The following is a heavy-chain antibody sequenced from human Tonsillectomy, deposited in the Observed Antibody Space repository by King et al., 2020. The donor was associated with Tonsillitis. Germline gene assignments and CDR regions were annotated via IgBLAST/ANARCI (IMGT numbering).Heavy chain of an antibody. CDR2: IYYSGRT. D-gene: IGHD4-23*01. CDR3: ARHGPPTVVTPRSFDY. J-gene: IGHJ4*02. V-gene: IGHV4-39*01. Sequence: QLQESGPGLVKPSETLSLTCTVSGGSISSSSYYLGWIRQPPGKGLEWIGSIYYSGRTYYNPSLKSRVPISVYTSKHQFSLKLSSFTAADTAVYYCARHGPPTVVTPRSFDYWGQGTLVTGSS. CDR1: GGSISSSSYY.